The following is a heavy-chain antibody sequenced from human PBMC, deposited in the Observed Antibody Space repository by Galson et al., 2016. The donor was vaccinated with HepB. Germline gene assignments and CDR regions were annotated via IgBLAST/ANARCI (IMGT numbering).Heavy chain of an antibody. CDR1: GASVNSSTW. Sequence: SETLSLTCAVSGASVNSSTWWTWVRQAPGTGLEWIGEIYHTGTSNNNPSLLSRFTMSIDSSRNHFSLNLNSVTAADTAVYYCARASIVPGARMVFDSWGQGILVTVSS. CDR2: IYHTGTS. J-gene: IGHJ5*01. V-gene: IGHV4-4*02. CDR3: ARASIVPGARMVFDS. D-gene: IGHD2-2*01.